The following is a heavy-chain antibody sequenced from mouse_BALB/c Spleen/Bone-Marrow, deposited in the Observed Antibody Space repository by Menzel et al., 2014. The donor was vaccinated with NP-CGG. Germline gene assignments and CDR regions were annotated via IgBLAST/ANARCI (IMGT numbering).Heavy chain of an antibody. Sequence: QVQLQQSGSVLVRPGASVKLSCKASGYTFTSSWMHWAKQRPGQGLEWIGEIHPNSGNTNYNEKFKGKATLTVDTSSTTAYVDLSSLTAEDSAVYYCASGAIYYDYDEYYFDYWGQGTTLTVSS. D-gene: IGHD2-4*01. CDR3: ASGAIYYDYDEYYFDY. V-gene: IGHV1S130*01. CDR2: IHPNSGNT. J-gene: IGHJ2*01. CDR1: GYTFTSSW.